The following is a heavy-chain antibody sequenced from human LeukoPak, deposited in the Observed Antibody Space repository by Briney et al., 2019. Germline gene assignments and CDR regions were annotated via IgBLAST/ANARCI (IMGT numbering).Heavy chain of an antibody. CDR1: GFTFSDYS. CDR3: SRRFDC. CDR2: IDGSGDTI. J-gene: IGHJ4*02. V-gene: IGHV3-48*02. Sequence: PGGSLGLSCAASGFTFSDYSMNWVRQAPGKGLEWVSYIDGSGDTIYYADSVKGRFTISRDNAKNSLDLQMNSLRDEDTAVYYCSRRFDCWGQGTLVTVSS.